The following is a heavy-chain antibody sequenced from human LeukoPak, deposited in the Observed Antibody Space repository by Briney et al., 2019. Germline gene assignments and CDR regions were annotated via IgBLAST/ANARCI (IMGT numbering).Heavy chain of an antibody. Sequence: PGRSLRLSCAASGFTFSTYAMHWVRQAPGRGLEWVAVISYDGSNEYYADSVKGRFTISRDNSKNTLYLQVSSLRAEDTAVYYCARGNWSFDYWGQGTLVTVSS. J-gene: IGHJ4*02. CDR3: ARGNWSFDY. CDR2: ISYDGSNE. CDR1: GFTFSTYA. D-gene: IGHD1-20*01. V-gene: IGHV3-30-3*01.